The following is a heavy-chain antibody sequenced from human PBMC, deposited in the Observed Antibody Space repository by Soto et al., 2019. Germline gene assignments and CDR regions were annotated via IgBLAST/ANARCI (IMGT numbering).Heavy chain of an antibody. V-gene: IGHV1-18*01. CDR2: LSAYNGNT. J-gene: IGHJ6*03. CDR3: ARSITIFGVAYSPYYYYMDV. Sequence: ASVKVSCKASGYTFTSYGISWVRQAPGQGLEWMGWLSAYNGNTNYAQKLQGRVTMTTDTSTSTAYMELRSLRSDDTAVYYCARSITIFGVAYSPYYYYMDVWGKGTTVTVSS. CDR1: GYTFTSYG. D-gene: IGHD3-3*01.